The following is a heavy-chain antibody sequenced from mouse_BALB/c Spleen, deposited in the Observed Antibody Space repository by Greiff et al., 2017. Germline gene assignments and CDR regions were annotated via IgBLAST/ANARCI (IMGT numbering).Heavy chain of an antibody. Sequence: VQLQESGAELVRPGVSVKISCKGSGYTFTDYAMHWVKQSHAKSLEWIGVISTYYGDASYNQKFKGKATMTVDKSSSTAYMELARLTSEDSAIYYCARGGNLYAMDDWGQGTSVTVSS. V-gene: IGHV1S137*01. CDR3: ARGGNLYAMDD. CDR1: GYTFTDYA. D-gene: IGHD2-1*01. J-gene: IGHJ4*01. CDR2: ISTYYGDA.